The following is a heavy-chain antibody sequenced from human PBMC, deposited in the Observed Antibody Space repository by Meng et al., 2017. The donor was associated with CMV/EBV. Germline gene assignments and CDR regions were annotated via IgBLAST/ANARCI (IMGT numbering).Heavy chain of an antibody. J-gene: IGHJ4*02. V-gene: IGHV1-18*01. CDR3: ARDRFPGHSGSYPLGY. CDR1: GYTFTSYG. CDR2: ISAYNGNT. Sequence: ASVKVSCKASGYTFTSYGISWVRQAPGQGLEWTGWISAYNGNTNYAQKLQGRVTMTTDTSTSTAYMELRSLRSDDTAVYYCARDRFPGHSGSYPLGYWGQGTLVTVSS. D-gene: IGHD1-26*01.